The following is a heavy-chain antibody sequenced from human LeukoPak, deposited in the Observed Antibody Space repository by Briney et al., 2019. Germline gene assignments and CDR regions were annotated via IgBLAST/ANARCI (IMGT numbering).Heavy chain of an antibody. Sequence: SETLSLTCTVSGVSISSSNSYWGWIRQPPGKGLEWIGSIYYSGNTYYNASLKSQVSISIDTSKNQFSLRLPSVTAADTAVYYCARQTGSGLFILPGGQGTLVTVSS. D-gene: IGHD3/OR15-3a*01. J-gene: IGHJ4*02. CDR3: ARQTGSGLFILP. V-gene: IGHV4-39*01. CDR2: IYYSGNT. CDR1: GVSISSSNSY.